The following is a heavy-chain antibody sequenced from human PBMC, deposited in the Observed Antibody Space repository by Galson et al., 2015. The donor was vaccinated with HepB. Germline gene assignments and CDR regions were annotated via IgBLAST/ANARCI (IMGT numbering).Heavy chain of an antibody. CDR3: ARDRGIGFGELLEEFDY. CDR1: GFTFSSYS. J-gene: IGHJ4*02. Sequence: SLRLSCAASGFTFSSYSMNWVRQAPGKGLEWVSSISSSSSYIYYADSVKGRFTISRDNAKNSLYLQMNSLRAEDTAVYYCARDRGIGFGELLEEFDYWGQGTLVTVSS. CDR2: ISSSSSYI. D-gene: IGHD3-10*01. V-gene: IGHV3-21*01.